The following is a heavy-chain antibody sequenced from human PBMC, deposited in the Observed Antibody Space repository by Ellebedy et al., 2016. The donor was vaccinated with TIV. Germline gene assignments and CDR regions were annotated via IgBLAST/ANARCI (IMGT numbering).Heavy chain of an antibody. Sequence: PGGSLRLSCAASGFTFSSYAMHWVRQAPGKGLEWVAVISYDGSNKYYTDSVKGRFTISRDNSKNTLYLQMNSLRAEDTAVYYCARAGYSSSWASIWTYYYYYGMDVWGQGTTVTVSS. D-gene: IGHD6-13*01. V-gene: IGHV3-30*10. CDR1: GFTFSSYA. CDR2: ISYDGSNK. J-gene: IGHJ6*02. CDR3: ARAGYSSSWASIWTYYYYYGMDV.